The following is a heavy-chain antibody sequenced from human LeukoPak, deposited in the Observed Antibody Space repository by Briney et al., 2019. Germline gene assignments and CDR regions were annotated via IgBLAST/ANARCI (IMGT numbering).Heavy chain of an antibody. CDR3: ARGGDNSYFDY. CDR1: GYTFISYY. CDR2: INPGGGST. D-gene: IGHD4-23*01. V-gene: IGHV1-46*01. J-gene: IGHJ4*02. Sequence: GASVKVSCKASGYTFISYYIHWVRQAPGQGLEWMGIINPGGGSTTYAQKFQGRVTMTRDTSTSTVYMELSSLRSEDTAIYYCARGGDNSYFDYWGQGTPVTVSS.